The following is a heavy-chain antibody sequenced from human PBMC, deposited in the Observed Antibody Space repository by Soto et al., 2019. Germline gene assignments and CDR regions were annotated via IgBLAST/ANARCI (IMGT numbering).Heavy chain of an antibody. CDR2: IRSKANSYAT. J-gene: IGHJ6*02. D-gene: IGHD2-2*02. CDR1: VFTFIGSA. V-gene: IGHV3-73*01. Sequence: GESLKISGAASVFTFIGSAMHWVRQASGKGLEWVGRIRSKANSYATAYAASVKGRFTISRDDSKNTAYLQMNSLKTEDTAVYYCTRRLEGYCSSTSCYTRGGSTINMDVWGQVTTVTVS. CDR3: TRRLEGYCSSTSCYTRGGSTINMDV.